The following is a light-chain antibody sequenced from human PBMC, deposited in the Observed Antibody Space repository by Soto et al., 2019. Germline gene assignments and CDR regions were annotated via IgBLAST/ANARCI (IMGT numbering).Light chain of an antibody. V-gene: IGLV4-69*01. CDR2: RNSDGSH. Sequence: QSVLTQPPSASASLGASVQLTCTLSSGHNSYAIAWHQQQPEKGPRYLMKRNSDGSHSKGDGIPDRFSGSSSGAERYLTISSLQSEDEADYYCQTWSTDIRVFGGGTKLTVL. CDR1: SGHNSYA. J-gene: IGLJ3*02. CDR3: QTWSTDIRV.